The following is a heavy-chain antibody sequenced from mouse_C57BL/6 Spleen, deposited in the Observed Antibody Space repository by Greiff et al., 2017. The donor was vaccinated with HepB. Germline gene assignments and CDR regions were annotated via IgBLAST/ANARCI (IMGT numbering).Heavy chain of an antibody. Sequence: QVQLKQPGAELVKPGASVKLSCKASGYTFTSYWMHWVKQRPGRGLEWIGRIDPNSGGTKYNEKFKSKATLTVDKPSSTAYMQLSSLTSEDSAVYYWARSGGYYSNYEYFDVWGTGTTVTVSS. D-gene: IGHD2-5*01. CDR3: ARSGGYYSNYEYFDV. CDR2: IDPNSGGT. V-gene: IGHV1-72*01. J-gene: IGHJ1*03. CDR1: GYTFTSYW.